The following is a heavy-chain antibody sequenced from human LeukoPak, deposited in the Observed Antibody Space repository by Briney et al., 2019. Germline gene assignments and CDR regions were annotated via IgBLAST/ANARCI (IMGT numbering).Heavy chain of an antibody. Sequence: EASVKVSCKASGYTFTGYYMHWVRQAPGQGLEWMGRINPNSGGTNYAQKFQGRVTMTRDTSISTAYMELSRLRSDDTAVYYCASDRVPISSGWYEDAFDIWGQGTMVTVSS. D-gene: IGHD6-19*01. J-gene: IGHJ3*02. V-gene: IGHV1-2*06. CDR2: INPNSGGT. CDR1: GYTFTGYY. CDR3: ASDRVPISSGWYEDAFDI.